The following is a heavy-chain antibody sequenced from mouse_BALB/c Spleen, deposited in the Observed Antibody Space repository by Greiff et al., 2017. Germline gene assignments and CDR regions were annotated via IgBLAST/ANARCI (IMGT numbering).Heavy chain of an antibody. CDR1: GYTFTSYT. D-gene: IGHD2-2*01. V-gene: IGHV1-4*02. J-gene: IGHJ2*01. CDR3: ARRGLIRGDYFDY. CDR2: INPSSGYT. Sequence: QVQLKESAAELARPGASVKMSCKASGYTFTSYTMHWVKQRPGQGLEWIGYINPSSGYTEYNQKFKDKTTLTADKSSSTAYMQLSSLTSEDSAVYYFARRGLIRGDYFDYRGQGTTLTGSS.